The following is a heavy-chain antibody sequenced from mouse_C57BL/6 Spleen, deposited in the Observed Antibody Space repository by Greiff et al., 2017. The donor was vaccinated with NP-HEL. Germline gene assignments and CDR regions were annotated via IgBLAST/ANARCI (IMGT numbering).Heavy chain of an antibody. CDR1: GYTFTSYW. D-gene: IGHD1-1*01. CDR2: IDPSDSYT. J-gene: IGHJ1*03. Sequence: QVQLQQPGAELVKPGASVKLSCKASGYTFTSYWMQWVKQRPGQGLEWIGEIDPSDSYTNYNQKFKGKATLTVDTSSSTAYMQLSSLTSEDSAVYYCARRRLITTVVATGYWYFDVWGTGTTVTVSS. CDR3: ARRRLITTVVATGYWYFDV. V-gene: IGHV1-50*01.